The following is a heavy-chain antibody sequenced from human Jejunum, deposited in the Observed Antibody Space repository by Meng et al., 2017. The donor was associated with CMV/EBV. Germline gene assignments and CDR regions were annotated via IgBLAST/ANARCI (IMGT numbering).Heavy chain of an antibody. D-gene: IGHD3-10*01. CDR2: FVNNVDT. Sequence: QVQLVQSGAEVKKPGASVKVSRKASRYTFTSYDINWVRQATGQGLEWLGWFVNNVDTYFAQKFQGRVTMTTDTHTSTAFMELRSLRSDDTAVYYCARGTPGRSYSDYWGQGTLVTVSS. V-gene: IGHV1-18*01. CDR3: ARGTPGRSYSDY. J-gene: IGHJ4*02. CDR1: RYTFTSYD.